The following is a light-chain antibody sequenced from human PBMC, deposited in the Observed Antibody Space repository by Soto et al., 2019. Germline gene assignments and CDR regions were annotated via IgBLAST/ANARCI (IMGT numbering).Light chain of an antibody. J-gene: IGKJ2*01. CDR2: AAS. CDR1: QSISSY. CDR3: QQSYSTPYT. V-gene: IGKV1-39*01. Sequence: DIQMTQSPSSLSASVGDRVTITCRASQSISSYLNWYQQKPGKAPKLLIYAASSLQSGVPSRFSRSGSRTEYPPTIISLQPEDFAPYYCQQSYSTPYTFDQRTKVDIK.